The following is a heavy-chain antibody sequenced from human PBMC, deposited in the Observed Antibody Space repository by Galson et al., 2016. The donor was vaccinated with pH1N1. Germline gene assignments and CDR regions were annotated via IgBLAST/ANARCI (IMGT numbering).Heavy chain of an antibody. Sequence: ETLSLTCNVSGGSVSSGHYYWSWIRQFPGKGLEWIGYSFYSGTTKYNHSLENRVVISLDTSKNQCTLKLTSVSAADTAVYYCARERTYDFWGGYFDSWGQGILVTVSS. D-gene: IGHD3-3*01. CDR1: GGSVSSGHYY. J-gene: IGHJ4*02. V-gene: IGHV4-61*01. CDR3: ARERTYDFWGGYFDS. CDR2: SFYSGTT.